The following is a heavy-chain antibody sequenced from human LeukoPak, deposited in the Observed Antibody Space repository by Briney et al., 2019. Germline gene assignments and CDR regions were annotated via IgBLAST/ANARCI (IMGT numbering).Heavy chain of an antibody. J-gene: IGHJ5*02. CDR2: IYYSGST. V-gene: IGHV4-39*02. CDR1: GDSISSSPYY. Sequence: SETLSLTCTVSGDSISSSPYYWGWIRQPPGNGLEWIGSIYYSGSTYYNPSLKSRVTISVDTSKNQFSLKLSSVTAADTAVYYCARDLPSMAMVPNWFDPWGQGTLVTVSS. CDR3: ARDLPSMAMVPNWFDP. D-gene: IGHD3-10*01.